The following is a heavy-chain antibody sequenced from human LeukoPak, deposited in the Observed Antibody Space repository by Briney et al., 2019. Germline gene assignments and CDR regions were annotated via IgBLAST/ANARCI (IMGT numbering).Heavy chain of an antibody. J-gene: IGHJ6*03. V-gene: IGHV3-21*01. CDR1: GFTFSDYT. D-gene: IGHD3-3*01. CDR3: ARANSGYYDFWSGYSLLDYMDV. CDR2: ISSSSTYI. Sequence: GGSLRLSCAASGFTFSDYTMNWVRQAPGKGLEWVSSISSSSTYIYYPHSVERRFTISRDNAKNSLYLQMTSLRAEDTAVYYCARANSGYYDFWSGYSLLDYMDVWGKGTTVTVSS.